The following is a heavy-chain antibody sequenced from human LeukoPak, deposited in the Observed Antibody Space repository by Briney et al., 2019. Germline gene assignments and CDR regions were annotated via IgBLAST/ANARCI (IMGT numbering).Heavy chain of an antibody. D-gene: IGHD3-22*01. J-gene: IGHJ4*02. CDR2: INPNSGGT. V-gene: IGHV1-2*02. CDR1: GYTFTSYG. Sequence: ASVKVSCKASGYTFTSYGISWVRQAPGQGLEWMGWINPNSGGTNYAQKFQGRVTMTRDTSISTAYMELSRLRSDDTAVYYCARDRVNYYDSSGYYCWGQGTLVTVSS. CDR3: ARDRVNYYDSSGYYC.